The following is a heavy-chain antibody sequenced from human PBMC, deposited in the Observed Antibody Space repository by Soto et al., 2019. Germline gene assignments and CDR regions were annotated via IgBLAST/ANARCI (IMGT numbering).Heavy chain of an antibody. J-gene: IGHJ6*02. Sequence: ASVKVSCKASGYRFTSYGISWVRQAPGQGHERQGRISAYDDNTKYAQTLQGRVSMNTDTSTNTAYMELRSLRSDDTAMYYCARGGYYDSSGSRNYHYYGMNVWGQGTTVTVSS. D-gene: IGHD3-22*01. V-gene: IGHV1-18*01. CDR2: ISAYDDNT. CDR1: GYRFTSYG. CDR3: ARGGYYDSSGSRNYHYYGMNV.